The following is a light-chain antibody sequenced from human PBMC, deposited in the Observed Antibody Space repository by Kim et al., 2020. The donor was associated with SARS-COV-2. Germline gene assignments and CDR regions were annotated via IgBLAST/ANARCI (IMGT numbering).Light chain of an antibody. CDR1: SSDCGGFNY. Sequence: PGQSVTISCSGTSSDCGGFNYVSWYQQHPGKAPKLIIYEVIKRPSGVPDRFSGSRSGYTASLTISGLQAEDEADYYCTTHGGFNYVFGTGTRVTVL. CDR3: TTHGGFNYV. V-gene: IGLV2-8*01. CDR2: EVI. J-gene: IGLJ1*01.